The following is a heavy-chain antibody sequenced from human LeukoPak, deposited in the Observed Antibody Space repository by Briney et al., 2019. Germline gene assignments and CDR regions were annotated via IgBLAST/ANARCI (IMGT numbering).Heavy chain of an antibody. CDR3: ARGRWGMDV. Sequence: PSETLSLTCTVSGGSISSYYWSWIRQPPGKGLEWIGYMYYSGSTNYNSSLKSRVTISVDTSKNQLSLKLSSVTAADTAVYYCARGRWGMDVWGQGTTVTVSS. V-gene: IGHV4-59*01. J-gene: IGHJ6*02. D-gene: IGHD4-23*01. CDR2: MYYSGST. CDR1: GGSISSYY.